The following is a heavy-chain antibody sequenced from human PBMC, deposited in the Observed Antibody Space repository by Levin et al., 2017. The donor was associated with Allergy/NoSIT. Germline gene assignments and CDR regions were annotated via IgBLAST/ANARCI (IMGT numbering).Heavy chain of an antibody. CDR3: AKGPYTPLYGDSTRVGYFDL. V-gene: IGHV3-23*01. D-gene: IGHD4-17*01. CDR1: GFTFSSYA. J-gene: IGHJ2*01. Sequence: HAGGSLRLSCAASGFTFSSYAMSWVRQAPGKGLEWVSAISGSGGSTYYADSVKGRFTISRDNSKNTLYLQMNSLRAEDTAVYYCAKGPYTPLYGDSTRVGYFDLWGRGTLVTVSS. CDR2: ISGSGGST.